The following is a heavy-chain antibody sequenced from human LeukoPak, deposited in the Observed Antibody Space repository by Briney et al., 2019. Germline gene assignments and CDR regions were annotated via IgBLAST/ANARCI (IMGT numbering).Heavy chain of an antibody. Sequence: GGSLRLSCAASGFTFSSYWMSWVRQAPGKGLEWVANIKQDGSEKYYVDSVKGRFTISRDNAKNSLYLQMNSLRAEDTALYYCAKDRDSQLARGGWFDPWGQGTLVTVSS. J-gene: IGHJ5*02. V-gene: IGHV3-7*03. CDR2: IKQDGSEK. CDR1: GFTFSSYW. CDR3: AKDRDSQLARGGWFDP. D-gene: IGHD2-15*01.